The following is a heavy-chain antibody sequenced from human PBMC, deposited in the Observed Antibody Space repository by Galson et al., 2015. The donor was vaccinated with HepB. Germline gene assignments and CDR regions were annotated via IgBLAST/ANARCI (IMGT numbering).Heavy chain of an antibody. Sequence: SLRLSCAASGFTVSSNYMSWVRQAPGKGLEWVSVIYSGGSTYYTDSVKGRFTISRDNSKNTLYLQMNSLRAEVTAVYYCGRAYYYVSSGFNFDYGGQGPRSPSPQ. CDR1: GFTVSSNY. V-gene: IGHV3-53*01. J-gene: IGHJ4*02. CDR3: GRAYYYVSSGFNFDY. D-gene: IGHD3-22*01. CDR2: IYSGGST.